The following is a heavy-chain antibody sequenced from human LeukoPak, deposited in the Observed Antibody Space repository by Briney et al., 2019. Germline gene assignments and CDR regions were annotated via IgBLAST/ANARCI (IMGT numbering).Heavy chain of an antibody. J-gene: IGHJ4*02. Sequence: GGSLRLSCAASGFTFSSYSMNWVRQAPGKGLEWVSSISSSSHYIYYADSVKGRFTISRNNAKNSLCLQMNSLRAEDTAVYYCAIYGSGDYWGQGTLATVSS. V-gene: IGHV3-21*01. CDR2: ISSSSHYI. CDR1: GFTFSSYS. CDR3: AIYGSGDY. D-gene: IGHD3-10*01.